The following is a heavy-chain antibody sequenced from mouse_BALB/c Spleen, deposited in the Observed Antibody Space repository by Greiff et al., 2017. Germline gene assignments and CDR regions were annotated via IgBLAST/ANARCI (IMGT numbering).Heavy chain of an antibody. CDR1: GFSLTGYG. D-gene: IGHD2-10*02. Sequence: VQVVESGPGLVAPSQSLSITCTVSGFSLTGYGVNWVRQPPGKGLEWLGMIWGDGSTDYNSALKSRLSISKDNSKSQVFLQMNSLQTDDTARYYCARERYGNYGAYWGQGTLVTVSA. J-gene: IGHJ3*01. CDR2: IWGDGST. V-gene: IGHV2-6-7*01. CDR3: ARERYGNYGAY.